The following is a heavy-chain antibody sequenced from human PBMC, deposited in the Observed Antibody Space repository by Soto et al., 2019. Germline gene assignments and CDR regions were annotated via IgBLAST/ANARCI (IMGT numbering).Heavy chain of an antibody. CDR3: ARGKVTKYLTAFDC. CDR2: IIPVFGTA. D-gene: IGHD4-17*01. J-gene: IGHJ4*02. V-gene: IGHV1-69*01. Sequence: QVQLVQSGAELKKPGSSVKVSCKVSGGTFISYAITWVRQSPGRGLEWMGGIIPVFGTANYTQKFQGRVTITADASTSTAYMEMSRLTSYATGLYYCARGKVTKYLTAFDCWRQGNVVTVSS. CDR1: GGTFISYA.